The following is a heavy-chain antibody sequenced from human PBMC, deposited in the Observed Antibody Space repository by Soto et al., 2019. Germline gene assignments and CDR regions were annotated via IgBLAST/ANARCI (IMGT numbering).Heavy chain of an antibody. J-gene: IGHJ4*02. CDR3: VRDGDGSGRTDFQY. CDR1: GDSVSSNIAA. CDR2: TYYRSKWFN. D-gene: IGHD3-3*01. Sequence: SPTLSLTCAISGDSVSSNIAAWNWIRRSPSRGLEWLGRTYYRSKWFNEYALSVKSRISINADTSKNQFSLQLSSVTLEDTAVYYCVRDGDGSGRTDFQYWGQGTLVTVSS. V-gene: IGHV6-1*01.